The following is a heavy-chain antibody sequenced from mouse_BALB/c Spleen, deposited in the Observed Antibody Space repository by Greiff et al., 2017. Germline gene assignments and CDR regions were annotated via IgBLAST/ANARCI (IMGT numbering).Heavy chain of an antibody. CDR1: GYTFTSYW. CDR2: INPSTGYS. D-gene: IGHD1-1*01. Sequence: QVQLKQSGAELAKPGPSVKMSCKASGYTFTSYWMHWVKQWPGQGLEWIGYINPSTGYSEYNQKFKDKATLTADKSSSTAYMQLSSLTSEDSEVYYGARGVLRSPLYAMDYWGQGTSVTGSS. J-gene: IGHJ4*01. CDR3: ARGVLRSPLYAMDY. V-gene: IGHV1-7*01.